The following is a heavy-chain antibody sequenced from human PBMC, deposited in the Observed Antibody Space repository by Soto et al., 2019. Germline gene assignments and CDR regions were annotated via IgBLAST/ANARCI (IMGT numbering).Heavy chain of an antibody. CDR1: GGTFSSYA. Sequence: QVQLVQSGAEVKKPGSSVRVSCKASGGTFSSYAISWVRQAPGQGLEWMGGIIPIFGTANYAQKFQGRVTITADESTSTAYMELSSLRSEDTAVYYCARVEGNYYDSSGYLDYWGQGTLVTVSS. D-gene: IGHD3-22*01. V-gene: IGHV1-69*01. CDR2: IIPIFGTA. CDR3: ARVEGNYYDSSGYLDY. J-gene: IGHJ4*02.